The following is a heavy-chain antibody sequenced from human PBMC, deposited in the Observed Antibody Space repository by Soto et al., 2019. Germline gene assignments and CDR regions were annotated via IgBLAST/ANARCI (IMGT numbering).Heavy chain of an antibody. D-gene: IGHD2-2*01. CDR3: ASPPRGHAVDL. CDR1: SFLFSSYT. J-gene: IGHJ3*01. Sequence: VELVESGGDLFQPGGSLRLTFTASSFLFSSYTMNWVRQAPGKGLEWIAYISGSGATIHYADSVKGRFTISRDNAKKSLYLQMDSLRVNDTAVYYCASPPRGHAVDLWGQGTLVAVSS. V-gene: IGHV3-48*01. CDR2: ISGSGATI.